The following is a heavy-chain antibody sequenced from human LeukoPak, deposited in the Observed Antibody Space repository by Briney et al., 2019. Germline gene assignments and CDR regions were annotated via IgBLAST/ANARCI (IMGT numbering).Heavy chain of an antibody. CDR3: ASSSVDTAMGVDY. J-gene: IGHJ4*02. CDR2: IYHSGST. Sequence: SGTLSLTCAVSGGSISSSNWWSWVRQPPGKGLEWIGEIYHSGSTNYNPSLKSRVTISVDKSKNQFSLKLSSVTAADTAVYYCASSSVDTAMGVDYWGQGTLVTVSS. CDR1: GGSISSSNW. V-gene: IGHV4-4*02. D-gene: IGHD5-18*01.